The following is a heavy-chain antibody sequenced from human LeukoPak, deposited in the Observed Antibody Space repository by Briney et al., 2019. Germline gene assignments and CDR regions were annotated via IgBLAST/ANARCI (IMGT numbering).Heavy chain of an antibody. CDR2: INPSGGST. CDR1: GYTFTSYY. J-gene: IGHJ3*02. D-gene: IGHD3-16*01. Sequence: ASVKVSCKASGYTFTSYYMHWVRQAPGQGLEWMGIINPSGGSTSYAQKFQGRVTMTRDTSTSTVYMELSSLRSEDTAVCYCARPGLGGAFDIWGQGTMVTVSS. CDR3: ARPGLGGAFDI. V-gene: IGHV1-46*01.